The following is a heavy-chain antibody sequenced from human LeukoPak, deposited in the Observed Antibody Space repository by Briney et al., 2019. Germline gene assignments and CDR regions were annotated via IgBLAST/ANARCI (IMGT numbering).Heavy chain of an antibody. CDR2: IYHSGST. D-gene: IGHD3-22*01. CDR3: SRDHSSGYYNWFDP. Sequence: PSETLSLTCTVSGGSISIFYWNWIRQPPGKGLEWIGYIYHSGSTYYNPSLKSRVTISVDRSKNQFSLKLSSVTAADTAVYYCSRDHSSGYYNWFDPWGQGTLVTVSS. CDR1: GGSISIFY. J-gene: IGHJ5*02. V-gene: IGHV4-59*12.